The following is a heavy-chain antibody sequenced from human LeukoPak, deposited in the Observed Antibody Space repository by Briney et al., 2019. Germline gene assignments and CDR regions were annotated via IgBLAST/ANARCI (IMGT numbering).Heavy chain of an antibody. CDR3: ARVTYDFWSGYSDY. CDR1: GGSFSGYY. Sequence: SETLSLTCAVHGGSFSGYYWSWIRQPPGKGLDWIGEINHSGSTNYNPSLKSRVTISVDTSKNQFSLKLSSVTAADTAVYYCARVTYDFWSGYSDYWGQGTLVTVSS. J-gene: IGHJ4*02. CDR2: INHSGST. D-gene: IGHD3-3*01. V-gene: IGHV4-34*01.